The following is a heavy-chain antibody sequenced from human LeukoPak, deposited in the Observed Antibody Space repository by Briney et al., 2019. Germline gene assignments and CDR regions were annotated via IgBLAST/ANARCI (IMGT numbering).Heavy chain of an antibody. CDR2: INPNSGGT. CDR1: GYTFTDYY. Sequence: ASVKVSCKASGYTFTDYYMHWVRQAPGQGLEWMGWINPNSGGTNYAQKFQGRVTMTRDTSISTAYMELSRLRSDDTAVYYCARAFLSSSSWDDYWGQGTLVTVSS. J-gene: IGHJ4*02. CDR3: ARAFLSSSSWDDY. D-gene: IGHD6-6*01. V-gene: IGHV1-2*02.